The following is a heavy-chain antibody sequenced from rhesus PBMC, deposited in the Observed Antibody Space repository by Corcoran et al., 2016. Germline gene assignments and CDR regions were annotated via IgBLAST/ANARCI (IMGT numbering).Heavy chain of an antibody. Sequence: EVQLVQSGAEVKRTGESLKISCKTSGYSFTSYWISWVRQMPGKGLEWMGAIDPRNSDTRYNPSCTGQVTISADKSISTAYLQWSRLKASDTATYYCAKSPIAAAGLNYWGQGVLVTVSS. CDR3: AKSPIAAAGLNY. CDR2: IDPRNSDT. CDR1: GYSFTSYW. D-gene: IGHD6S26*01. V-gene: IGHV5-20*01. J-gene: IGHJ4*01.